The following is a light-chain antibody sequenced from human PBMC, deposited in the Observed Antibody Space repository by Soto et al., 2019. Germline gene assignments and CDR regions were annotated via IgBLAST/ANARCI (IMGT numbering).Light chain of an antibody. CDR1: QSVSSNN. V-gene: IGKV3-20*01. CDR3: KQYGRSPFT. CDR2: GAS. J-gene: IGKJ3*01. Sequence: EIVLTQSPGTLSLSPGERATLSCRASQSVSSNNLAWYQQRPGQAPRVVIYGASTRDTGIPERFSGSGSGTDFTLTIGSLEPEDFAVYYCKQYGRSPFTFGPGTKGDIK.